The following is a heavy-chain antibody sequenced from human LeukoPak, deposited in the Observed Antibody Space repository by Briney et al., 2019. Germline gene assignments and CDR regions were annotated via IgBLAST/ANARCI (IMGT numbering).Heavy chain of an antibody. V-gene: IGHV3-69-1*01. D-gene: IGHD5-12*01. Sequence: GGSLRLSCAASGFTVSSNYMNWVRQAPGKGLEWVSHIRSSSETFYADSVKGRFTISRDNARNSLYLQMNNLRGEVTAIYYCARDAGNSGYGCDLWGQGTLVTVSS. CDR3: ARDAGNSGYGCDL. J-gene: IGHJ5*02. CDR2: IRSSSET. CDR1: GFTVSSNY.